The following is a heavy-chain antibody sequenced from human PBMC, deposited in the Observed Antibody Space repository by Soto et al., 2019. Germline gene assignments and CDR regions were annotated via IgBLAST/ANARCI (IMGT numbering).Heavy chain of an antibody. Sequence: QVQLVQSGAEVKKPGASVKVSCKTSGYTFTSHGISWVRQAPGQGLEWMGWISAYNGNTNYAQKLQGRVTMTTDTPTSTAYMEMRSLRSDDTAVYYCARTYCSSARCYSDYWGQGTLVTVSS. V-gene: IGHV1-18*04. CDR1: GYTFTSHG. CDR2: ISAYNGNT. CDR3: ARTYCSSARCYSDY. D-gene: IGHD2-2*01. J-gene: IGHJ4*02.